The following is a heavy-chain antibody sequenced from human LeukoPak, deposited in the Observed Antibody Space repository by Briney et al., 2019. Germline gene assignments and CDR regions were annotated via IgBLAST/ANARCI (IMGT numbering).Heavy chain of an antibody. D-gene: IGHD3-10*01. J-gene: IGHJ6*02. V-gene: IGHV4-59*01. CDR3: ARDRRGTLLWFGESDYYYYGMDV. CDR1: GGSISSYY. Sequence: SETLSLTCTVSGGSISSYYWSWIRQPPGKGLEWIGYIYYSGSTNYNPSLKSRVTISVDTSKNQFSLKLSSVTAADTAVYYCARDRRGTLLWFGESDYYYYGMDVWGQGTTVTVSS. CDR2: IYYSGST.